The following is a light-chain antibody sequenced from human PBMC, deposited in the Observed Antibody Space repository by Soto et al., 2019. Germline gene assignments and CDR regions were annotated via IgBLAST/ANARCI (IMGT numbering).Light chain of an antibody. V-gene: IGKV1-5*03. CDR3: QQYDSFSYT. CDR2: AAS. Sequence: DIQMTQSPSTLSASVGDRVTISCRASESISGWVAWYQQKPGKAPKLLIFAASALETEVPSRVSGGGSGTEFTLTISSLQPDDFATYYCQQYDSFSYTFGQGTKLEIK. J-gene: IGKJ2*01. CDR1: ESISGW.